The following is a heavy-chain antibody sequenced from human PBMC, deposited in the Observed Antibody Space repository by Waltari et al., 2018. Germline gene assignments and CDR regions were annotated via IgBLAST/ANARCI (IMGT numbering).Heavy chain of an antibody. CDR1: GGTFSSYA. CDR3: ARDGAGYCTNGVCLNFDY. Sequence: QVQLVQSGAEVKKPGSSVKVSCKASGGTFSSYAISWVRQAPGQGLEWMGGIIPIFGTANYAQKVQGRVTITADESTSTAYMELSSLRSEDTAVYYCARDGAGYCTNGVCLNFDYWGQGTLVTVSS. D-gene: IGHD2-8*01. J-gene: IGHJ4*02. V-gene: IGHV1-69*01. CDR2: IIPIFGTA.